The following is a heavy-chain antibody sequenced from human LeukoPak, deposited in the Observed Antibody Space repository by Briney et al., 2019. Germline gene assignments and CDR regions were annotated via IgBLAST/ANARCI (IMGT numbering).Heavy chain of an antibody. D-gene: IGHD3-10*01. V-gene: IGHV3-73*01. CDR3: ANRGDQHY. CDR2: IRSKANSYST. CDR1: GFTFSDSA. J-gene: IGHJ4*02. Sequence: QSGGSLRLSCAASGFTFSDSAMHWVRQASGKGLEWVGRIRSKANSYSTAYAASVEVRFIISRDDSKNTVYLQMNSLKNDDTVVYYCANRGDQHYWGQGTLVTVSS.